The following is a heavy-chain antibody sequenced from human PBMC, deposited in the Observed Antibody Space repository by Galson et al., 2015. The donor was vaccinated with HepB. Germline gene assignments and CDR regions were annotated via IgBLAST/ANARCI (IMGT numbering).Heavy chain of an antibody. J-gene: IGHJ2*01. Sequence: LRLSCAASGLTFSSYDMTWVRQAPGKGLEWVSAISGSTGGTTYADSVKGRFTISRDNSKNTLFLQMNTLRADDTAVYYCAKPLLSSWFFDLWGRGTLVTVSS. CDR1: GLTFSSYD. D-gene: IGHD6-6*01. CDR2: ISGSTGGT. CDR3: AKPLLSSWFFDL. V-gene: IGHV3-23*01.